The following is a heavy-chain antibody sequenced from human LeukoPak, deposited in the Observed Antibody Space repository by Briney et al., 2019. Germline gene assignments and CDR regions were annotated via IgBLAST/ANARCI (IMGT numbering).Heavy chain of an antibody. D-gene: IGHD3-22*01. Sequence: GGSLRLSCAASGFTFSSYSMNWVRQAPGKGLEWVSSISSSSSYIYYADSVKGRFTISRDNAKNSLYLQMNSLRADDTAVYYCATGKHYYDSSGYYFYYFDYWGQGTLVTVSS. CDR2: ISSSSSYI. CDR1: GFTFSSYS. J-gene: IGHJ4*02. CDR3: ATGKHYYDSSGYYFYYFDY. V-gene: IGHV3-21*01.